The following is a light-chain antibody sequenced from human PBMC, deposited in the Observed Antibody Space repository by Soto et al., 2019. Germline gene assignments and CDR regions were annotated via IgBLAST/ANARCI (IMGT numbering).Light chain of an antibody. J-gene: IGKJ2*03. CDR2: GAS. V-gene: IGKV1-8*01. CDR3: QQYYSSYS. CDR1: QDISDY. Sequence: AIRMTQSPSSLSASTGDTVIITCRASQDISDYVAWYQHKPGRAPKLLIYGASTLQSWVPPRFSGSGSETEFMLSISRLQSEYFATYYCQQYYSSYSFGQGTKVDI.